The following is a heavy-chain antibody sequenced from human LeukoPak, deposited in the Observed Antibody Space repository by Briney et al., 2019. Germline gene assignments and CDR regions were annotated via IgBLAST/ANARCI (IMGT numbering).Heavy chain of an antibody. CDR1: GGSISSYY. Sequence: SETLSLTCTVSGGSISSYYWSWIRQPPGKGLEWIGYIYYSGSTNYNPPLKSRVTISVDTSKNQFSLKLSSATAADTAVYYCARDRGIVVVRSWYFDLWGRGTLVTVSS. J-gene: IGHJ2*01. CDR2: IYYSGST. V-gene: IGHV4-59*01. CDR3: ARDRGIVVVRSWYFDL. D-gene: IGHD2-15*01.